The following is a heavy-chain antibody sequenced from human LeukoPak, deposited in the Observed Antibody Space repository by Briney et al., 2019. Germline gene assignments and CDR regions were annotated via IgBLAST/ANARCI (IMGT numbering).Heavy chain of an antibody. CDR3: ARDLGSSLDY. V-gene: IGHV3-53*01. Sequence: GGSLRLSCAASGSNVRSNHMSWVRQAPGKGLEWVSIIYGGGSTYYADSVKGRFTISRDNSKNTLYLQMNSLRAEDTAVYYCARDLGSSLDYWGQGTLVAVSS. CDR1: GSNVRSNH. D-gene: IGHD6-13*01. CDR2: IYGGGST. J-gene: IGHJ4*02.